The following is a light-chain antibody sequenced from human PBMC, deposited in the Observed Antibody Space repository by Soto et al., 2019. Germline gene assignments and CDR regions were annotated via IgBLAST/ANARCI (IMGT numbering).Light chain of an antibody. CDR3: SSYTGDTTPV. V-gene: IGLV2-14*01. CDR2: EVS. CDR1: SNDVGGYAY. J-gene: IGLJ2*01. Sequence: QSALTQPASVSGSPGQSITISCTGTSNDVGGYAYVSWYQQYPGNAPQLVISEVSNRPSGVSHRFSGSRSGNTASLTISGLQAEDEADSYCSSYTGDTTPVFGGGTKVTGL.